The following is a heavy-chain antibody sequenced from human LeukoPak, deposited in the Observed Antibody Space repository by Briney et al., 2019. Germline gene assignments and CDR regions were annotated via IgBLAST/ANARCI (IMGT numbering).Heavy chain of an antibody. Sequence: SETLSLTCTVSGGFISSYYWSWIRQPPGKGLEWIGYIYYSGSTNYNPSLKSRVTISVDTSKNQFSLKLSSVTAADTAVYYCARVGYDMGGAFDIWGQGTMVTVSS. CDR3: ARVGYDMGGAFDI. D-gene: IGHD3-9*01. V-gene: IGHV4-59*01. CDR2: IYYSGST. J-gene: IGHJ3*02. CDR1: GGFISSYY.